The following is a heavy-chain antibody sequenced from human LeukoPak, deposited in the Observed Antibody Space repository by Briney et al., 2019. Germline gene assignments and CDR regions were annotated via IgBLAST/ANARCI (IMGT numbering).Heavy chain of an antibody. D-gene: IGHD3-22*01. CDR1: GGSISSYY. CDR2: IYYSGST. CDR3: ARKDGYYYVDASDI. V-gene: IGHV4-59*01. Sequence: PSETLSLTCTVSGGSISSYYWSWIRQPPGKGLEWIGYIYYSGSTNYNPSLKSRVTISVDTSKNQFSLKLSSVTAADTAVYYCARKDGYYYVDASDIWGQGTMVTVSS. J-gene: IGHJ3*02.